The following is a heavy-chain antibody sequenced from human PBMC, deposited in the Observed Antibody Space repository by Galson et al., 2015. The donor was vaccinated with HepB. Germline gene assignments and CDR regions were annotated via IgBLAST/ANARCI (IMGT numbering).Heavy chain of an antibody. D-gene: IGHD2-8*01. Sequence: SLRLSCAASGFTFSSYGMHWVRQAPGKGLEWVAVISYDGSNKYYADSVKGRFTISRDNSKNTLYLQMNSLRAEDTAVYYSAREGMEESYFDYWGQGTLVTVSS. V-gene: IGHV3-30*03. CDR3: AREGMEESYFDY. CDR1: GFTFSSYG. CDR2: ISYDGSNK. J-gene: IGHJ4*02.